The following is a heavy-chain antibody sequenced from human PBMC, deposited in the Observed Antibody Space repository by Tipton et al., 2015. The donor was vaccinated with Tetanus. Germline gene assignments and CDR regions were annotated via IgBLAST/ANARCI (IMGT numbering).Heavy chain of an antibody. V-gene: IGHV1-18*01. Sequence: QLVQSGAEVKKPGASVKVSCKASGYTFTHYGVNWVRQAPGQGLEWMGWISSFTENVNYAEKFQSRLTMTTDRSTATVYMDLRSLRSADTAVYYCGRGRGLGPHEYFEHRGQGPLVSVSS. D-gene: IGHD3/OR15-3a*01. J-gene: IGHJ4*01. CDR1: GYTFTHYG. CDR2: ISSFTENV. CDR3: GRGRGLGPHEYFEH.